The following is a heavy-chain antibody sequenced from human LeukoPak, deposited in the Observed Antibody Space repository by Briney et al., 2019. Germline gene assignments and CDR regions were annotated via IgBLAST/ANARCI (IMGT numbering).Heavy chain of an antibody. CDR3: ARGQQWYYYDSSGYYYYY. CDR1: GGSFSGYY. CDR2: INHSGST. J-gene: IGHJ4*02. D-gene: IGHD3-22*01. Sequence: SETLSLTCAVYGGSFSGYYWSWIRQPPGKGLEWIGEINHSGSTNYNPSLKSRVTISVDTSKNQFSLKLSSVTAADTAVYYCARGQQWYYYDSSGYYYYYWGQGTLVTVSS. V-gene: IGHV4-34*01.